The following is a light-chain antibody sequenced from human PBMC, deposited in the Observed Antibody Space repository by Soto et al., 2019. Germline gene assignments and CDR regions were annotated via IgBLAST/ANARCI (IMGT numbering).Light chain of an antibody. Sequence: QSALTQPASVSGSPGQSITLSCTGTSSDLGSYNLVSWYQQHPGKAPKLMIYEGSKRPSGVSYRFSGSKSGNTASLTISGLQTEDEADYYCCSHAGSSTFVFGTGTKVTV. CDR1: SSDLGSYNL. J-gene: IGLJ1*01. CDR3: CSHAGSSTFV. V-gene: IGLV2-23*01. CDR2: EGS.